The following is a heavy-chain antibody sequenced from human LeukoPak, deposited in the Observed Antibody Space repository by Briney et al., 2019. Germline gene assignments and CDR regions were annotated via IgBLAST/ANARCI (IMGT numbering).Heavy chain of an antibody. V-gene: IGHV3-30*04. CDR3: ARDRGAVYCSSTSCYRHWFDP. Sequence: GGSLRLSCAASGFIFSSYAMHWVRQAPGKGLEWVAVISYDGSNKYYADSVKGRFTISRDNSKNTLYLQMNSLRAEDTAVYYCARDRGAVYCSSTSCYRHWFDPWGQGTLVTVSS. D-gene: IGHD2-2*01. J-gene: IGHJ5*02. CDR1: GFIFSSYA. CDR2: ISYDGSNK.